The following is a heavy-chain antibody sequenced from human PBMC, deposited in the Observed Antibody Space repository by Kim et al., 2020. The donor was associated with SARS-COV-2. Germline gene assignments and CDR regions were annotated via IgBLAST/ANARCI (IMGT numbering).Heavy chain of an antibody. CDR1: GGTFSSYA. D-gene: IGHD1-26*01. Sequence: SVKVSCKASGGTFSSYAISWVRQAPGQGLEWMGGIIPIFGTANYAQKFQGRVTITADESTSTAYMELSSLRSEDTAVYYCARVHQWELLLGWFDPWGQGTLVTVSS. CDR2: IIPIFGTA. CDR3: ARVHQWELLLGWFDP. V-gene: IGHV1-69*13. J-gene: IGHJ5*02.